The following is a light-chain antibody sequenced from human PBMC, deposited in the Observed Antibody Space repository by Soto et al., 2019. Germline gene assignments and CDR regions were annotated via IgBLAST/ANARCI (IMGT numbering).Light chain of an antibody. CDR2: GAS. J-gene: IGKJ5*01. CDR1: QSVSSSY. CDR3: QQYGSSPPFT. V-gene: IGKV3-20*01. Sequence: ENVLTQSPGTLSLSPGERVTLSCRASQSVSSSYLAWYQQKPGQAPRLLIYGASSRATGIPDRFSGSGSGTDLTLTISSLEPEDFAVYYCQQYGSSPPFTFGQGTRLEIK.